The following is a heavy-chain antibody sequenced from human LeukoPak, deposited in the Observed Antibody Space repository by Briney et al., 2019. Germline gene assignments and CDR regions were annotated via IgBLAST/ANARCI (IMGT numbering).Heavy chain of an antibody. J-gene: IGHJ4*02. D-gene: IGHD3-10*01. CDR1: GFTFSSYS. CDR3: AREKYYYGSGSSFDY. V-gene: IGHV3-21*01. Sequence: GGSLRLSCAASGFTFSSYSMNWVRQAPGKGLEWVSSISSSSSYIYYADSVKGRFTISRDNAKNSLYLQMNSLRAEDTAVYYCAREKYYYGSGSSFDYWGQGTLVTVSS. CDR2: ISSSSSYI.